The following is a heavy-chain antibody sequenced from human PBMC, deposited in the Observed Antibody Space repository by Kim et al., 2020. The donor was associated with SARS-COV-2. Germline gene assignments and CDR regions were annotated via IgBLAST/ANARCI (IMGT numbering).Heavy chain of an antibody. D-gene: IGHD3-22*01. Sequence: GGSLRLSCAASEFNFNSYGMNWVRQAPGKGLEWVSSISSSSSYIYYADSVKGRFTISRDNDKNTLYLQMNSLRAEDTAVYHCARDYAYDSRGYYFMDYWGQGNLVTVSS. CDR3: ARDYAYDSRGYYFMDY. J-gene: IGHJ4*02. CDR2: ISSSSSYI. V-gene: IGHV3-21*01. CDR1: EFNFNSYG.